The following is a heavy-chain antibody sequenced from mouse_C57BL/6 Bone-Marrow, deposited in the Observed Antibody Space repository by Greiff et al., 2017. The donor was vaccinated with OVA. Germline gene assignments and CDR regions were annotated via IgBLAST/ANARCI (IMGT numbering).Heavy chain of an antibody. CDR3: ARLSPTVVAHFDY. J-gene: IGHJ2*01. CDR2: IDPSDSYT. Sequence: QVHVKQPGAELVRPGTSVKLSCKASGYTFTSYWMHWVKQRPGQGLEWIGVIDPSDSYTNYNQKFKGKATLTVDTSSSTAYMQLSSLTSEYSAVYYCARLSPTVVAHFDYWGQGTTLTVSS. V-gene: IGHV1-59*01. D-gene: IGHD1-1*01. CDR1: GYTFTSYW.